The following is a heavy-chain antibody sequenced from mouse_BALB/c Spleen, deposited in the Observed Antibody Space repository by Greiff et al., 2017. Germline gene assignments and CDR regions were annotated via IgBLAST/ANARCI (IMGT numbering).Heavy chain of an antibody. V-gene: IGHV6-6*02. CDR1: GFTLSNYW. CDR2: IRLKSNNYAT. CDR3: TPVGSSYFDY. Sequence: EVMLQESGGGLVQPGGSMKLSCVASGFTLSNYWMNWVRQSPEKGLEWVAEIRLKSNNYATHYAESVKGRFTISRDDSKSSVYLQLNNLRAEDTCIYYCTPVGSSYFDYWGQGTTLTVSS. D-gene: IGHD1-1*01. J-gene: IGHJ2*01.